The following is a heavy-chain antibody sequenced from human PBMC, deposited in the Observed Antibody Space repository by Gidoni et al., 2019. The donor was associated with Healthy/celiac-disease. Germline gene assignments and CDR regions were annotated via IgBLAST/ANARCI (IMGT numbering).Heavy chain of an antibody. J-gene: IGHJ6*02. D-gene: IGHD6-13*01. CDR1: GFTFSSYE. Sequence: EVQLVESGVGLVQPGGSLRLSCAASGFTFSSYEMNWVRQAPGKGLEGVSYISRSGSTINYADYVKCRFTISRDNDKNSLHLQMNSLRAEDTDVYYCARGIYSTWRIYYYGMDVWGQGTTVTVSS. V-gene: IGHV3-48*03. CDR3: ARGIYSTWRIYYYGMDV. CDR2: ISRSGSTI.